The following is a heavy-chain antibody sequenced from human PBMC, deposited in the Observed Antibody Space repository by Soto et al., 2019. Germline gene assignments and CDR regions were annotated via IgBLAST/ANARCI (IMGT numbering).Heavy chain of an antibody. CDR3: AIYFEYYYDRSVYGY. V-gene: IGHV3-23*01. CDR1: GFTFSSYA. J-gene: IGHJ4*02. CDR2: ISGSGGST. Sequence: GGSLRLSCAASGFTFSSYAMSWVRQAPGKGLEWVSAISGSGGSTYYADSVKGRFTISRDNSKNTLYLQMNSLRAEDTAVYYCAIYFEYYYDRSVYGYCGQGSLVTVSS. D-gene: IGHD3-22*01.